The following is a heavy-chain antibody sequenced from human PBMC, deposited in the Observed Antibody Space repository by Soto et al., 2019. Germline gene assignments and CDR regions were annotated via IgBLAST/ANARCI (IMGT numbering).Heavy chain of an antibody. CDR1: GGSLSPNY. J-gene: IGHJ4*02. CDR3: ARRIVPTETSHY. Sequence: PSETLSLTCTVSGGSLSPNYWSWIRQPPGKGLEWIGYIYYGGTTTNNPSLNSRVAISIDTSKNQFSLTLSSVTAADTAVYYCARRIVPTETSHYCGQAPLVTLCS. D-gene: IGHD5-12*01. V-gene: IGHV4-59*08. CDR2: IYYGGTT.